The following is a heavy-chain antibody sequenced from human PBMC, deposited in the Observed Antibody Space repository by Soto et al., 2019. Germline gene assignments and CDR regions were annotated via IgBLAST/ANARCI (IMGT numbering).Heavy chain of an antibody. Sequence: SETLSLTCAVFGGSFSGYYWSWIRQPPGKGLEWIGEINHSGSTNYNPSLKSRVTISVDTSKNQFSLKLSSVTAADTAVYYCARGRITMVRGVNYGYSFAPWGQGTLVTVSS. CDR3: ARGRITMVRGVNYGYSFAP. CDR2: INHSGST. J-gene: IGHJ5*02. CDR1: GGSFSGYY. V-gene: IGHV4-34*01. D-gene: IGHD3-10*01.